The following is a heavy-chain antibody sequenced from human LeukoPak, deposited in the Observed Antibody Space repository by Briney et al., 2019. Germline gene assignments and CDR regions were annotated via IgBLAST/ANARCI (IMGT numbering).Heavy chain of an antibody. CDR1: GFTFDDYA. CDR3: AKGWMMSAPEGDFDY. V-gene: IGHV3-43*02. Sequence: GGSLRLSCAASGFTFDDYAMHWVRQAPGKGLEWVSLISGDGGSTYYADSVKGRFTISRDNSKNSLYLQMNSLRTEDTALYYCAKGWMMSAPEGDFDYWGQGTLVTVSS. CDR2: ISGDGGST. D-gene: IGHD1-1*01. J-gene: IGHJ4*02.